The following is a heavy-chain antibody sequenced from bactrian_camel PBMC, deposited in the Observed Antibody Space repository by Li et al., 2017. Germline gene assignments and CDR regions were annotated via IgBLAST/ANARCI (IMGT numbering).Heavy chain of an antibody. D-gene: IGHD6*01. CDR1: RLTIRDNC. Sequence: VQLVESGGESVQGAGPLRLSCVASRLTIRDNCMGWFRQAPGKEREGVAAINDGGGSTYYADSVKGRFTISRDNAKNTWYLQMNSLKPEDTAMYYCAARSYTVLGGCEGSQGYAYGQGTQVTVS. V-gene: IGHV3S40*01. CDR2: INDGGGST. J-gene: IGHJ4*01.